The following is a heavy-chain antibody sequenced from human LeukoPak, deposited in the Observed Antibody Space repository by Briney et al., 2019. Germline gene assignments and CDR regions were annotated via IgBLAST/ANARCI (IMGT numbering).Heavy chain of an antibody. Sequence: PGGSLRLSCAASGFTFSSYSMNWVRQAPGEGLEWVSSISSSSSYTYYADSVKGRFTISRDNAKNSLYLQMNSLRAEDTAVYYCARSRPQTGFDIWGQGTMVTVSS. V-gene: IGHV3-21*01. D-gene: IGHD2-2*01. CDR1: GFTFSSYS. J-gene: IGHJ3*02. CDR3: ARSRPQTGFDI. CDR2: ISSSSSYT.